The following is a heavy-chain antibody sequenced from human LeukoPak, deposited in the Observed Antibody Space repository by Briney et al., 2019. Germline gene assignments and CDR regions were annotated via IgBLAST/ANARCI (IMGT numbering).Heavy chain of an antibody. Sequence: GGSLRLSCAASGFTFSDYYMSWIRQAPGKGLEWVSYISSSGSTIYYADSVKGRFTISRDNAKNSLYLQMNSLRAEDTAVYYCARELEGYCSSTSCPSLYYYYYGMDVWGQGTTVTVSS. J-gene: IGHJ6*02. CDR1: GFTFSDYY. V-gene: IGHV3-11*01. D-gene: IGHD2-2*01. CDR2: ISSSGSTI. CDR3: ARELEGYCSSTSCPSLYYYYYGMDV.